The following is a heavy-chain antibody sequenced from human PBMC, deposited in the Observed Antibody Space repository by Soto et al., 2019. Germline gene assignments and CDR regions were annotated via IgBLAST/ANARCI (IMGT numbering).Heavy chain of an antibody. V-gene: IGHV3-21*01. D-gene: IGHD6-13*01. CDR1: GFTFSDYA. J-gene: IGHJ4*02. CDR3: ARVRMYYSSSQADYYLDY. Sequence: PGGSLRLSCAASGFTFSDYAMNWVRQSPGKGLEWVSSISSSGTYIYYADSLKGRFTISRDNAKNSVDLQMNSLRADDTAVYYCARVRMYYSSSQADYYLDYWGQGVQVTVSS. CDR2: ISSSGTYI.